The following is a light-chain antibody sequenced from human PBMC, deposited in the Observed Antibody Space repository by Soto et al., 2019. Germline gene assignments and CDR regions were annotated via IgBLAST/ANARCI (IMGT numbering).Light chain of an antibody. V-gene: IGLV2-23*02. CDR3: CSYAGRV. Sequence: QSALTQPASVSGSPGQSLTISCTGTSSDVGSYNLVSWYQQHPGKAPKLMIYEVSKRPSGVSNRFSGSKSGNTASLTISGLQAEDEADYYCCSYAGRVFGTGTKLTVL. J-gene: IGLJ1*01. CDR1: SSDVGSYNL. CDR2: EVS.